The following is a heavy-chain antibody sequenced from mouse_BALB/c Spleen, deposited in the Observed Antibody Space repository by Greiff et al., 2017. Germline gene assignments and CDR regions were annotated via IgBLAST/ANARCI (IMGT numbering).Heavy chain of an antibody. CDR1: GYTFTSYC. J-gene: IGHJ1*01. Sequence: VQLHQPGAELVKPGAPVKLSCKASGYTFTSYCMNWVKQRPGRGLEWIGRIDPSDSETHYNQKFKDKATLTVDKSSSTAYIQLSSLTSEDSAVYYCARDYGSSYGYFDDWGEGTTVTVAS. D-gene: IGHD1-1*01. CDR3: ARDYGSSYGYFDD. CDR2: IDPSDSET. V-gene: IGHV1-69*02.